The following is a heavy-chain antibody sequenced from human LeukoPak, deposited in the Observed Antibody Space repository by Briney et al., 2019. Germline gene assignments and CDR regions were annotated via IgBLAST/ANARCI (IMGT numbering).Heavy chain of an antibody. CDR2: IGSSNVYT. J-gene: IGHJ4*02. V-gene: IGHV3-11*06. D-gene: IGHD2-15*01. CDR3: ARVYCSGGACNRYFFDF. Sequence: GGSLRLSCTASGFTFSDSYMSWIRQAAGKGLEWISKIGSSNVYTNYADSVKGRFTISRDNADNSLFLQMDSLRAEDTAVYYCARVYCSGGACNRYFFDFWGQGTLVTVSS. CDR1: GFTFSDSY.